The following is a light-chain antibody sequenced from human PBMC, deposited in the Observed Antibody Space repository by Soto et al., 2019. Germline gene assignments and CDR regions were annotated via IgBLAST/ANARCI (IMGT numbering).Light chain of an antibody. CDR2: DAS. CDR3: QQRSNWS. V-gene: IGKV3-11*01. Sequence: EIVLTQSPATLSLSPGERATLSCRASQSVSSYLAWYQQKPGQAPRLLIYDASNRATGIPARFSGNGSGTDFTLTISSLEPEDFAVYYCQQRSNWSFGQGTKLEIK. J-gene: IGKJ2*01. CDR1: QSVSSY.